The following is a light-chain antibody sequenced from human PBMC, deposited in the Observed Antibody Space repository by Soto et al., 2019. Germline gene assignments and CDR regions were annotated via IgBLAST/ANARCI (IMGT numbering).Light chain of an antibody. Sequence: DIQMTQSPSYLSASIGDRVTISCRASRSIAEFLNWYQHKPGKAPRLLIYSSSTLQSGVPSNFSGSGSGTDFTLTISSLQPEDFATYYCQQYNTYSTFGQGTRLEIK. J-gene: IGKJ5*01. CDR3: QQYNTYST. CDR1: RSIAEF. CDR2: SSS. V-gene: IGKV1-39*01.